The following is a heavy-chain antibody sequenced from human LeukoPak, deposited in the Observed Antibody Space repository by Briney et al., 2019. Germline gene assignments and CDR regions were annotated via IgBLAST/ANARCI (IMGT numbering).Heavy chain of an antibody. Sequence: SVKVSCKASGGTFSSYAISWVRQAPGQGLEWMGRIIPILGIANYAQKFQGRVTITADKSTSTAYMELSSLRSEDTAVYYCARAPRTWGGMDVWGQGTTVTVSS. CDR3: ARAPRTWGGMDV. D-gene: IGHD7-27*01. J-gene: IGHJ6*02. V-gene: IGHV1-69*04. CDR2: IIPILGIA. CDR1: GGTFSSYA.